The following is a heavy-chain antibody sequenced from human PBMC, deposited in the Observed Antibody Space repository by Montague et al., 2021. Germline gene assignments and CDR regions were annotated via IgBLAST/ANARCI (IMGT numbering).Heavy chain of an antibody. CDR2: INGNSINI. CDR1: GFIFNNYV. D-gene: IGHD3-3*01. J-gene: IGHJ4*02. CDR3: VKDTRDYYPDF. Sequence: SLSLSFSASGFIFNNYVMNWVRQAPGKGLEWVSGINGNSINIDYADSVKGRSTISRDNAKNSLYLQMNSLRAEDTAFYYCVKDTRDYYPDFWGQGILVTVSS. V-gene: IGHV3-9*01.